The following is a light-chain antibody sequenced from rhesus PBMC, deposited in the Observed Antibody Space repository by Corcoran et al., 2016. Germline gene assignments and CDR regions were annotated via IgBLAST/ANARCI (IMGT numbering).Light chain of an antibody. CDR1: TGAVTSGNY. CDR3: LLYYSGAYI. V-gene: IGLV7-76*01. J-gene: IGLJ1*01. Sequence: QAVVTQEPSLTVSPGGTVTLTCGSSTGAVTSGNYPHWFQQKPGQAPRGLISNTNSKHSWTPARFSGSRAGGKAALTLSGAQPEDDAEYYCLLYYSGAYICGAGTRLTVL. CDR2: NTN.